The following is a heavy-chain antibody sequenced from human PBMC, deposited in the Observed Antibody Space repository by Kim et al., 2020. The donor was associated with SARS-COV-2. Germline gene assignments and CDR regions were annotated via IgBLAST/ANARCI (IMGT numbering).Heavy chain of an antibody. V-gene: IGHV5-51*01. D-gene: IGHD3-22*01. Sequence: GESLKISCKGSGYSFTSYWIGWVRQMPGKGLEWMGIIYPGDSDTRYSPSFQGQVTISADKSISTAYLQWSSLKASDTAMYYCARDGDDSSGYHDAFDIWGQGTMVTVSS. CDR2: IYPGDSDT. CDR3: ARDGDDSSGYHDAFDI. CDR1: GYSFTSYW. J-gene: IGHJ3*02.